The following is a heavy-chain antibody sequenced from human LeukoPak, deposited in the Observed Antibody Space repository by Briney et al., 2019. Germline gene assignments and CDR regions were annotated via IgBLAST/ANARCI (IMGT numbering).Heavy chain of an antibody. CDR2: ISGSGGST. D-gene: IGHD2-2*01. CDR3: ARGSVVVSAADNWFDP. J-gene: IGHJ5*02. CDR1: GFTFSSYA. Sequence: GGSLRLSCAASGFTFSSYAMSWVRQAPGKGLEWVSAISGSGGSTYYADSVKGRFTISRDNARNSLSLQMNSLRAEDTAVYYCARGSVVVSAADNWFDPWGQGTLVTVSS. V-gene: IGHV3-23*01.